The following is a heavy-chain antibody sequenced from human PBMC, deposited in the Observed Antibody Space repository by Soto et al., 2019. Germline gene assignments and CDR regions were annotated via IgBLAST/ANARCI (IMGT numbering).Heavy chain of an antibody. CDR3: AKSVYNWNDGFFDY. CDR1: GFTFSTYG. D-gene: IGHD1-1*01. V-gene: IGHV3-30*18. CDR2: ISYDGVNK. J-gene: IGHJ4*02. Sequence: SLKISCAASGFTFSTYGMHWVRQAPGKGLEWVAVISYDGVNKYYADSVKGRFTISRDNSKNTLYLQMNSLRAEDTAVYYCAKSVYNWNDGFFDYWGQGTLVTVSS.